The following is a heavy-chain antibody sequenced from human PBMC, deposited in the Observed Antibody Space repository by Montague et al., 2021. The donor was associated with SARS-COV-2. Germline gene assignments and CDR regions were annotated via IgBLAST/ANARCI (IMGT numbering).Heavy chain of an antibody. CDR1: SPWSVSWY. Sequence: SETLSLTCPVSSPWSVSWYWSWDRKPPRLKPVCNGDVSRMVRANYNPSLKSRVTISVDTSKNQFSLKLNSVTAADTAVYYCARGILSMNMAVVVLLGGIYYFDSWGQGTLVAVSS. J-gene: IGHJ4*02. CDR3: ARGILSMNMAVVVLLGGIYYFDS. V-gene: IGHV4-34*01. CDR2: VSRMVRA. D-gene: IGHD3-22*01.